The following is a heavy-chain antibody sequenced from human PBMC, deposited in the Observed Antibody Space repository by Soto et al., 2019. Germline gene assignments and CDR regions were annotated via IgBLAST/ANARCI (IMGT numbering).Heavy chain of an antibody. J-gene: IGHJ4*02. CDR1: GYTFTSYG. CDR3: ARDMGGGYSGCEDDY. CDR2: ISAYNGNT. V-gene: IGHV1-18*01. D-gene: IGHD5-12*01. Sequence: QVPLVQSGAEVKKPGASVQVSCKASGYTFTSYGISWVRQAPGQGLEWMGWISAYNGNTNYAQKLQGRVTMTTDTSTSTAYMELRSLRSDDTAVYYGARDMGGGYSGCEDDYWGQGTLVTVSS.